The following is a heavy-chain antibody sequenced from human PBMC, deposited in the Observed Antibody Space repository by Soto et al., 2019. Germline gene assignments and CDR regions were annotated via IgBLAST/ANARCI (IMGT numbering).Heavy chain of an antibody. D-gene: IGHD3-9*01. Sequence: ASVKVSCKASGYTFTGYYMHWVRQAPGQGLEWMGWINPNSGGTNYAQKFQGRVTMTRDTSISTAYMELSRLRSDDTAVSYCARDPPNYDLLAGRRFGANWFDPWGQETLVTVSS. V-gene: IGHV1-2*02. CDR3: ARDPPNYDLLAGRRFGANWFDP. J-gene: IGHJ5*02. CDR2: INPNSGGT. CDR1: GYTFTGYY.